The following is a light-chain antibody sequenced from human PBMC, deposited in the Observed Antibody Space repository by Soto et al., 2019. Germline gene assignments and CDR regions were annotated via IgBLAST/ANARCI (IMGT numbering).Light chain of an antibody. V-gene: IGKV1-27*01. CDR2: AAS. Sequence: DIQMTQSPSSLSASVGDRVTITCRASRGIYTHLSWYQQKPGNAPKLLIYAASTLQSGVPSRFSASGSGTDVILTISALQSEDVVTDFCQTYDKAPWTFGPGTRV. CDR3: QTYDKAPWT. CDR1: RGIYTH. J-gene: IGKJ1*01.